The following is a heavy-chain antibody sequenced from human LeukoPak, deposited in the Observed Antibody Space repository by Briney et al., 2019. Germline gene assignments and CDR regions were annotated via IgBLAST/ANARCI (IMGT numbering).Heavy chain of an antibody. J-gene: IGHJ4*02. CDR1: GGTFSSYA. CDR3: ARDSSWLALTYYFDY. Sequence: ASVKVSCKASGGTFSSYAISWVRQALGQGLEWMGGIIPIFGTASYAQKFQGRVTITTDESTSTAYMELSSLRSEDTAVYYCARDSSWLALTYYFDYWGQGTLVTVSS. V-gene: IGHV1-69*05. D-gene: IGHD4/OR15-4a*01. CDR2: IIPIFGTA.